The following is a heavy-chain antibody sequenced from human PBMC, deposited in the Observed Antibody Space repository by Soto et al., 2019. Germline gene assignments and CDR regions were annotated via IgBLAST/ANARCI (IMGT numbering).Heavy chain of an antibody. Sequence: EVQLLDSGGGLAQPGGSLRLSCAASGFTFGNYAMNWVRQAPGKGLEWVSTVSGNGAVTYYADSVKGRFTISRDNSRSTLYLQMNNLRAEDTAIYFCAKVPASLKTFDYRGQGTLVTVSS. D-gene: IGHD2-2*01. CDR3: AKVPASLKTFDY. J-gene: IGHJ4*02. V-gene: IGHV3-23*01. CDR1: GFTFGNYA. CDR2: VSGNGAVT.